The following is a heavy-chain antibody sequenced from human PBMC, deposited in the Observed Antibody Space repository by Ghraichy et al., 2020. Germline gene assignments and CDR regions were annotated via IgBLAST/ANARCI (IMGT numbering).Heavy chain of an antibody. Sequence: SETLSLTCAVYGGSFSGXXWSWXXQPPGKGLEWIGEINHSGSTNYNPSLKSRVTILVDTSKNQFSLKLSSVTAADTAMYYCARNLGGLPPGGYWGQGTLVIVSS. CDR1: GGSFSGXX. D-gene: IGHD4-23*01. V-gene: IGHV4-34*01. J-gene: IGHJ4*02. CDR3: ARNLGGLPPGGY. CDR2: INHSGST.